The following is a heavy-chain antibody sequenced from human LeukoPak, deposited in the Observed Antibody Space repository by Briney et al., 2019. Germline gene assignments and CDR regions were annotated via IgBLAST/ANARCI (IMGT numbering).Heavy chain of an antibody. CDR1: GYTFTSYY. D-gene: IGHD2-2*01. V-gene: IGHV1-46*01. J-gene: IGHJ6*02. Sequence: ASVKVSCKASGYTFTSYYMHWVRQAPGQGLEWMGIINPSGGSTSYAQKFQGRVTMTRDTSTSTVYMELSSLRSEDTAVYYCARERGPAIVVVPAAQYGTDVWGQGTTVTVSS. CDR3: ARERGPAIVVVPAAQYGTDV. CDR2: INPSGGST.